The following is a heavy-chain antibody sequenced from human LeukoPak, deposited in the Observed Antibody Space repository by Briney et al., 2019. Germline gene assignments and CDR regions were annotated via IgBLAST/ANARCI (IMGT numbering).Heavy chain of an antibody. D-gene: IGHD2-2*01. V-gene: IGHV4-4*07. CDR1: GGSISSYY. CDR3: ARATCSTSCYRVDRYAFDI. CDR2: IYTSGST. Sequence: PSETLSLTCTVSGGSISSYYWSWIRQPAGKGLEWIGRIYTSGSTNYNPSLKSRVTMSVDTSKNQFSLKLNSVTAADTAVYYCARATCSTSCYRVDRYAFDIWGQGTMVTVSS. J-gene: IGHJ3*02.